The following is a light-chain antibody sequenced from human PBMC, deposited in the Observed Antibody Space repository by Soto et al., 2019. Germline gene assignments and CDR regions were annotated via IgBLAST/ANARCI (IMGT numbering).Light chain of an antibody. V-gene: IGKV1-5*01. CDR2: DAS. Sequence: DIQMTQSPSSLSATVGDRVTITCRASQTIGKYLNWYQQQPGKAPKLLIYDASSLESGVPSRFSGSGSGTEFTLTISSLQPDDFATYYCQQYNSYWTFGQGTKVDIK. CDR3: QQYNSYWT. J-gene: IGKJ1*01. CDR1: QTIGKY.